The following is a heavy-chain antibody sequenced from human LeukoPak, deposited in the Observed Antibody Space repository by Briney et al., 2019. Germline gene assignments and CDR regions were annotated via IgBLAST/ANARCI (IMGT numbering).Heavy chain of an antibody. CDR3: ASEYGSGSYPTYYYYYGMDV. V-gene: IGHV1-69*13. J-gene: IGHJ6*02. Sequence: EASVTVSCTASGGTFSSYAISWVRQAPGQGLEWMGGIIPIFGTANYAQKFQGRVTITADESTSTAYMELSSLRSEDTAVYYCASEYGSGSYPTYYYYYGMDVWGQGTTVTVSS. CDR1: GGTFSSYA. D-gene: IGHD3-10*01. CDR2: IIPIFGTA.